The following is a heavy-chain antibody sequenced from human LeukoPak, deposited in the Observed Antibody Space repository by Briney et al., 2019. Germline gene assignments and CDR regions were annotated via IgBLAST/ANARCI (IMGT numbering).Heavy chain of an antibody. Sequence: PSETLSLTCAVYGGSFSGYYWGWIRQPPGKGLEWIGSIYYSGSTYYNPSLKSRVTISVDTSKNQFSLKLSSVTAADTAVYYCARDNSVRDEAWWFNPWGQGTLVTVSS. V-gene: IGHV4-34*01. CDR2: IYYSGST. J-gene: IGHJ5*02. CDR1: GGSFSGYY. CDR3: ARDNSVRDEAWWFNP. D-gene: IGHD5-24*01.